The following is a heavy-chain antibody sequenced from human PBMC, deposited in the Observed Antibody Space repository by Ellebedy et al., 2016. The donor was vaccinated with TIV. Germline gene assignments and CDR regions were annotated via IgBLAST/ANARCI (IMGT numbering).Heavy chain of an antibody. CDR1: GGSFSGYY. V-gene: IGHV4-34*01. CDR3: ARRYFDY. CDR2: INHSGST. J-gene: IGHJ4*02. Sequence: SETLSLTCAVYGGSFSGYYWSWIRQPPGKGLEWIGEINHSGSTNYNPSLKSRVTISVDTSKNQFSLKLSSVTAADTAVYYCARRYFDYWGQGTLVTVSS.